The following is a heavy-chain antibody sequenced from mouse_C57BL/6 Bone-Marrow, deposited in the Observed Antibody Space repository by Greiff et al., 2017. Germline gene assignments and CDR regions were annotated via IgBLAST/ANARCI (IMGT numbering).Heavy chain of an antibody. CDR1: GYTFTSYW. D-gene: IGHD2-4*01. J-gene: IGHJ3*01. V-gene: IGHV1-50*01. CDR3: ARYDYDGAWLAY. CDR2: IDPSDSYT. Sequence: QVQLQQPGAELVQPGASVQLSCKASGYTFTSYWMQWVKQRPGQGLEWIGEIDPSDSYTNDNQKCKGKATLTVDTSSRSAYMRLSSLTADDAAVYECARYDYDGAWLAYWGQGTLVTVSA.